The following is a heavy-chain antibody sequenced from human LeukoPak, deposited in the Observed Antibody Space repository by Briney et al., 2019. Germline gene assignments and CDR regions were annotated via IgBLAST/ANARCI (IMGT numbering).Heavy chain of an antibody. CDR1: GGSISSYY. CDR3: ARVETYYDFWSGPYYGMDV. D-gene: IGHD3-3*01. V-gene: IGHV4-59*01. J-gene: IGHJ6*02. Sequence: SETLSLTCTASGGSISSYYWSWIRQPPGKGLEWIGYIYYSGSTNYNPSLKSRVTISVDTSKNQFSLKLSSVTAADTAVYYCARVETYYDFWSGPYYGMDVWGQGTTVTVSS. CDR2: IYYSGST.